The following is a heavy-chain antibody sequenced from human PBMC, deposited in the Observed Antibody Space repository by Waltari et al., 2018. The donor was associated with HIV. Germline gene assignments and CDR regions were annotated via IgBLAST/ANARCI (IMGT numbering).Heavy chain of an antibody. D-gene: IGHD3-9*01. J-gene: IGHJ4*02. Sequence: VQLVESGGGSIKTGGSLRLSWSGSGFRVKNAWIDWVRTGPGKGLVWVARINSDGSTRNYADAVKCRFVISRDNSRNTVYLQLNSVKVEDTAVYFCARASHYIEFSTFDGDYYFDLWGRGTRVAVSS. CDR1: GFRVKNAW. CDR3: ARASHYIEFSTFDGDYYFDL. V-gene: IGHV3-74*01. CDR2: INSDGSTR.